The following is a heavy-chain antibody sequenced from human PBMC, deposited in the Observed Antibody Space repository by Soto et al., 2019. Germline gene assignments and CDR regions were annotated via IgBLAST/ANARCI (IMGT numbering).Heavy chain of an antibody. CDR2: IIPIFGTA. V-gene: IGHV1-69*13. CDR3: ASRKVLRFLEWSGGRDYYYYGMDV. Sequence: ASVKVSCKASGGTFSSYAISWVRQAPGQGLEWMGGIIPIFGTANYAQKFQGRVTITADESTSTAYMELSSLGSEDTAVYYCASRKVLRFLEWSGGRDYYYYGMDVWGQGTTVTVSS. D-gene: IGHD3-3*01. J-gene: IGHJ6*02. CDR1: GGTFSSYA.